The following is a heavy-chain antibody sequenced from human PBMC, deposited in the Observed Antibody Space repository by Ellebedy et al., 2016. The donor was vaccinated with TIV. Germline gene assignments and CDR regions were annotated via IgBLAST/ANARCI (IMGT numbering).Heavy chain of an antibody. V-gene: IGHV3-23*01. Sequence: GESLKISCTASGFNFGGHAMKWVRQAPGKGLEWVSSIGGSGYSTHYADSVKGRFTISRDNSRNTLYLHMNSLRGEDTAVYFCAKDVRYTTGWGGALDIWGQGAMVTVSS. CDR3: AKDVRYTTGWGGALDI. CDR2: IGGSGYST. D-gene: IGHD2-8*02. J-gene: IGHJ3*02. CDR1: GFNFGGHA.